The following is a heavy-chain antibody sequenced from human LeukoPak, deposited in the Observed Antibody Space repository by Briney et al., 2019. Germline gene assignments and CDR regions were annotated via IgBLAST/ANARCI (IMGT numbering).Heavy chain of an antibody. J-gene: IGHJ4*02. CDR2: IYYSGST. CDR1: GGSISSSSYY. V-gene: IGHV4-39*07. Sequence: SETLSLTCTVSGGSISSSSYYWGWIRQPPGKGLEWIGSIYYSGSTYYNPSLKSRVTISVDTSKNQFSLKLSSVTAADTAVYYCARDDYDFWSGYYYFDYWGQGTLVTVSS. CDR3: ARDDYDFWSGYYYFDY. D-gene: IGHD3-3*01.